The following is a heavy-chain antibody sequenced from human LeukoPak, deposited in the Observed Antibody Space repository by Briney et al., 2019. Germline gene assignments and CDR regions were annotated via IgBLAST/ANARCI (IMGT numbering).Heavy chain of an antibody. D-gene: IGHD6-19*01. J-gene: IGHJ4*02. CDR1: GFTFDDYA. CDR3: AKGAGGSGWYYFEY. V-gene: IGHV3-43D*03. Sequence: GGSLRLSCAASGFTFDDYAMHWVRQAPGKGLEWVSLINWDGSSTYYADSVKGRFTISRDNSKNSLYLQMNSLRPEDTALYYCAKGAGGSGWYYFEYWGQGTLVTVSS. CDR2: INWDGSST.